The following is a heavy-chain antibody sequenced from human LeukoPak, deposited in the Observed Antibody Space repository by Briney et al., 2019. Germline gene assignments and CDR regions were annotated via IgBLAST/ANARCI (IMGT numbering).Heavy chain of an antibody. V-gene: IGHV3-48*01. CDR2: ISSSSSTI. Sequence: GGSLRLSCAASGFTFSSYSMNWVRQAPGKGLEWVSYISSSSSTIYYADSVKGRFTISRDNSKNTLYLQMNSLRAEDTAVYYCASPERLGAFDIWGQGTMVTVSS. CDR3: ASPERLGAFDI. J-gene: IGHJ3*02. D-gene: IGHD1-14*01. CDR1: GFTFSSYS.